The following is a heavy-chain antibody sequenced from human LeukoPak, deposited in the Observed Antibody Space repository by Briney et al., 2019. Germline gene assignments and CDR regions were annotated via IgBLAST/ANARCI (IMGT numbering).Heavy chain of an antibody. V-gene: IGHV3-30*04. J-gene: IGHJ5*02. CDR2: ISYDGSTE. Sequence: GGSLRLSCAASGLSFSRYAMHWVRQAPGKGLEWVAVISYDGSTEYYADSVKGRFTISRDNSKNTLYVQMNSLRVDDTAVYYCVRDGYCGSASCRGWFDPWGQGTLVTVSS. D-gene: IGHD2-2*03. CDR3: VRDGYCGSASCRGWFDP. CDR1: GLSFSRYA.